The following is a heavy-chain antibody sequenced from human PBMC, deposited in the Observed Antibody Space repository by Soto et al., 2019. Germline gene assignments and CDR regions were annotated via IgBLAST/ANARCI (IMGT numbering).Heavy chain of an antibody. J-gene: IGHJ4*02. CDR1: GYPFTGYY. CDR2: INPTSGGT. CDR3: AREHYYDSSGHTYYFDY. D-gene: IGHD3-22*01. Sequence: GSVKVSFKASGYPFTGYYMHWVRQAPGQGLEWMGWINPTSGGTNYAQKFHGRVTMTRDTSISTAYMELSRLRSDDTAVYYCAREHYYDSSGHTYYFDYWGQGTLVTVSS. V-gene: IGHV1-2*02.